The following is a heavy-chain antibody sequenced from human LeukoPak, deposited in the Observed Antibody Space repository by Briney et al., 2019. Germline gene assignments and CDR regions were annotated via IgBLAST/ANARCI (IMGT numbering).Heavy chain of an antibody. Sequence: SETLSLTCTVSGGSISSSSYYWGWIRQPPGKGLEWIGSIYYSGSTYYNPSLKSRVTISVDTSKNQFSLKLSSVTAADTAVYYCARLPDILDAFDIWGQGTMVTVSS. CDR3: ARLPDILDAFDI. V-gene: IGHV4-39*01. CDR1: GGSISSSSYY. CDR2: IYYSGST. J-gene: IGHJ3*02. D-gene: IGHD3-9*01.